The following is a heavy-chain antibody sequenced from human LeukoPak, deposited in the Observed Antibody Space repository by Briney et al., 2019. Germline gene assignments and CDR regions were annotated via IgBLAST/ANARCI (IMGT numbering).Heavy chain of an antibody. J-gene: IGHJ6*03. Sequence: GGSLRLSCTASGFTFGDYAMSWVRQAPGKGLEWVGFIRSKAYGGTTEYAASVKGRFTISRDDSKSIAYLQMNSLKTEDTAVYYCTRVGGAENYYYYYMDVWGKGTTVTISS. CDR2: IRSKAYGGTT. CDR1: GFTFGDYA. CDR3: TRVGGAENYYYYYMDV. V-gene: IGHV3-49*04. D-gene: IGHD3-10*01.